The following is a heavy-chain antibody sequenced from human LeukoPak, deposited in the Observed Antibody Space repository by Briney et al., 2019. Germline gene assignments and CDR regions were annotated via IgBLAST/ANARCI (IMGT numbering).Heavy chain of an antibody. CDR1: GFTFSSYW. J-gene: IGHJ3*02. CDR3: ARDGAGVVTVLGGAFDI. D-gene: IGHD4-23*01. V-gene: IGHV3-7*01. CDR2: IKQDGSEK. Sequence: GGSLRLSCAASGFTFSSYWMSWVRQAPGKGLEWVANIKQDGSEKYYVDSVKGRFTISRDNAKNSLYLQMNSLRAEDTAVYYCARDGAGVVTVLGGAFDIWGQGTMVTVSS.